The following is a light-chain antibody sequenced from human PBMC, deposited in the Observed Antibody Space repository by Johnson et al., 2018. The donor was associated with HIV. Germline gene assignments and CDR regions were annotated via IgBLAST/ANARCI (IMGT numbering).Light chain of an antibody. CDR1: TSNIGDHS. CDR2: DND. J-gene: IGLJ1*01. Sequence: QSVLTQPPSVSAAPGRWVTVSCSGTTSNIGDHSVSWFQHLPGAAPKLLIYDNDRRPSGIPDRFSGSKSGTSATLDITGLQTGDEADYYCATWDTSLSAGGVFGTGTKVTVL. V-gene: IGLV1-51*02. CDR3: ATWDTSLSAGGV.